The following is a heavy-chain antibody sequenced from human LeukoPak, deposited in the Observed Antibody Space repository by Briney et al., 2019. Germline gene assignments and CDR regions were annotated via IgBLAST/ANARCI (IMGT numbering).Heavy chain of an antibody. CDR3: ASKFRYGSGSYYLDY. J-gene: IGHJ4*02. Sequence: GGSLRLSCAASGFTFSSYAMSWVRLAPGKGLKWVSSISGGDGSTYYADSVKGRFTISRDNSKNTLYLQMNSLRAEDTAVYYCASKFRYGSGSYYLDYWGQGTLVTVSS. V-gene: IGHV3-23*01. CDR1: GFTFSSYA. CDR2: ISGGDGST. D-gene: IGHD3-10*01.